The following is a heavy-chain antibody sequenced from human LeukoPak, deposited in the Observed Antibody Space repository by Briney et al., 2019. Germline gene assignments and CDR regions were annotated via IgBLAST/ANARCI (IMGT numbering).Heavy chain of an antibody. CDR1: GGSISSSSYY. J-gene: IGHJ4*02. Sequence: SETLSLTCTVSGGSISSSSYYWGWIRQPPGKGLEWTGSIYYSGSIYYNPSLKSRVTISVDTSKNQFSLKLSSVTAADTAVYYCARQGAYDSSGYYPNVLSDFYYWGQGTLVTVSS. CDR2: IYYSGSI. CDR3: ARQGAYDSSGYYPNVLSDFYY. V-gene: IGHV4-39*01. D-gene: IGHD3-22*01.